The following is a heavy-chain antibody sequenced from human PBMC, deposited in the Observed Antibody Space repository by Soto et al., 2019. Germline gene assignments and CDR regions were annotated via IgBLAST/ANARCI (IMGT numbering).Heavy chain of an antibody. J-gene: IGHJ6*02. CDR3: ARVRPDYSGPREGYGMDV. CDR1: GFTFSSDS. CDR2: ISSSSIYI. D-gene: IGHD4-4*01. V-gene: IGHV3-21*01. Sequence: PGGSLRLSCAASGFTFSSDSMNWVRQAPGKGLEWVSSISSSSIYIYYADSVKGRFTFSRDNAKNSLYLQMNSLRAEDTAVYYCARVRPDYSGPREGYGMDVWGQGTTVTVSS.